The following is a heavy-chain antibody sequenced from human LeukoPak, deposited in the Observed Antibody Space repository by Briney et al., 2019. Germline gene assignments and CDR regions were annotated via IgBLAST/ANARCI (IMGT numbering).Heavy chain of an antibody. J-gene: IGHJ6*03. CDR3: ASLIAARPDYYYYMDV. V-gene: IGHV3-7*01. CDR1: GFIFSSNG. Sequence: PGGSLRLSCVASGFIFSSNGMHWVRQAPGKGLEWVANIKQDGSEKYYVDSVKGRFTISRDNAKNSLYLQMNSLRAEDTAVYYCASLIAARPDYYYYMDVWGKGTTVTVSS. D-gene: IGHD6-6*01. CDR2: IKQDGSEK.